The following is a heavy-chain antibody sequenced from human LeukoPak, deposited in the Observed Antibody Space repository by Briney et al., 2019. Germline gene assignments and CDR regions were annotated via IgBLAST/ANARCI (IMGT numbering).Heavy chain of an antibody. V-gene: IGHV3-66*02. J-gene: IGHJ4*02. CDR3: ARGRYDSSGYYYDLDY. D-gene: IGHD3-22*01. CDR1: GFTVSSNY. CDR2: IYSGGST. Sequence: GGSLRLSCAASGFTVSSNYMSWVRQAPGKGLEWVSVIYSGGSTYYADSVKGRFTISRDNSKNTLYLQMNSLRAQDTAVYYCARGRYDSSGYYYDLDYWGQGTLVTVSS.